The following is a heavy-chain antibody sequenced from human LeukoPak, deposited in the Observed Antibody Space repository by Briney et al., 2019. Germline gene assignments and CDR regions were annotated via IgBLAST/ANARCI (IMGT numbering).Heavy chain of an antibody. J-gene: IGHJ4*02. D-gene: IGHD3-22*01. Sequence: GGSLRLSCAASGFTFSSYSMNWVRQAPGKGLEWVSYISSSSSTIYYADSVKGRFTISRDNAKNSLYLQMNSLRAEDTAVYYCARHYYDSSGYYRRPGGFDYWGQGTLVTVSS. CDR3: ARHYYDSSGYYRRPGGFDY. V-gene: IGHV3-48*01. CDR1: GFTFSSYS. CDR2: ISSSSSTI.